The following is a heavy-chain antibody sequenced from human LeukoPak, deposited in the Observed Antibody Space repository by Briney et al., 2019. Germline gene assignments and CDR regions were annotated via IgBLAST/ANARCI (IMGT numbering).Heavy chain of an antibody. CDR2: IHPSGML. D-gene: IGHD3-22*01. CDR3: SRGLDSRKLGY. J-gene: IGHJ4*02. Sequence: PSQTLSLTCTVSGASFSSGDQYWNWIRQSPGKGLEWIGSIHPSGMLYNNPSLVSRVTISIDTSKNQFSLNLNSVTAADTAVYFCSRGLDSRKLGYWGQGTLVTVSS. CDR1: GASFSSGDQY. V-gene: IGHV4-31*03.